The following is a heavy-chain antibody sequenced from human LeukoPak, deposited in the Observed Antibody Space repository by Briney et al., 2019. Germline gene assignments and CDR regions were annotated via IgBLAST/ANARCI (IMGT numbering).Heavy chain of an antibody. V-gene: IGHV3-30*18. Sequence: PGGSLRLSCAASGFTFSSYGMHWVRQAPAKGLEWVAVISNDGRSIYYADSVRGRFTISRDKSKNTLYLQVNSLRAEDTAVYSCAKEACSGSCHSDYFDYWGLGTLVTVSS. CDR2: ISNDGRSI. CDR3: AKEACSGSCHSDYFDY. CDR1: GFTFSSYG. D-gene: IGHD2-15*01. J-gene: IGHJ4*02.